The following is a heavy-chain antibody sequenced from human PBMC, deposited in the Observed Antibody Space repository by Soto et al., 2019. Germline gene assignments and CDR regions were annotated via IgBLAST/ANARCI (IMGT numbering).Heavy chain of an antibody. J-gene: IGHJ4*02. Sequence: PGGSLRLSCTASGFMFSSYTMNWARQAPGKGLQWVSSVSFRGDIYYADSLEGRFTISRDDAKNSLYLQMNSLRAEDTADYYCARGCSSASCYYYWGQGTLVAVSS. CDR2: VSFRGDI. D-gene: IGHD2-2*01. CDR1: GFMFSSYT. CDR3: ARGCSSASCYYY. V-gene: IGHV3-21*01.